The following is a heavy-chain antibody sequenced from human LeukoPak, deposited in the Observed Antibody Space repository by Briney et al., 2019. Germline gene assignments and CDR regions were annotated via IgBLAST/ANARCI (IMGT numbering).Heavy chain of an antibody. V-gene: IGHV4-34*01. Sequence: SETPSLTCAVYGGSFSGYYCSWIRQPPGKGLEWIGEINHSGSTNYNPSLKSRVTISVDTSKNQFSLKLSSVTAADTAVYYCAAVGGLRYFDWLLASRDAFDIWGPGTMVTVSS. CDR2: INHSGST. J-gene: IGHJ3*02. D-gene: IGHD3-9*01. CDR3: AAVGGLRYFDWLLASRDAFDI. CDR1: GGSFSGYY.